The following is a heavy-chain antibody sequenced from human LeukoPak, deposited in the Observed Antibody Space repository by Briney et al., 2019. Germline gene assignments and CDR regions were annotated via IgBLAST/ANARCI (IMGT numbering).Heavy chain of an antibody. CDR3: ARDLAEIYYGSGSYYDY. CDR1: GFTFSSYW. D-gene: IGHD3-10*01. J-gene: IGHJ4*02. V-gene: IGHV3-7*04. CDR2: INQDGSEK. Sequence: GSLRLSCAASGFTFSSYWMSWVRQAPGKGLEWVANINQDGSEKYYVDSVKGRFTISRDNAKNSLYLQMNSLRAEDTAVYYCARDLAEIYYGSGSYYDYWGQGTLVTVSS.